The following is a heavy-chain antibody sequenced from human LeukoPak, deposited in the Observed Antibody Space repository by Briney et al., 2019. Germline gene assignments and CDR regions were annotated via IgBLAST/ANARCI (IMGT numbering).Heavy chain of an antibody. CDR2: IANDGKDK. D-gene: IGHD2-2*01. Sequence: GGPLRLSCAASGFTFSRYGLHWVRQAPGKGLEWVTDIANDGKDKKYADFVKGRFTISRDNSRSTLYLQMNSLRAEDTGVYYCAKDQQVGAAAFYFDAWGQGTLVSVSS. CDR1: GFTFSRYG. J-gene: IGHJ4*02. V-gene: IGHV3-30*18. CDR3: AKDQQVGAAAFYFDA.